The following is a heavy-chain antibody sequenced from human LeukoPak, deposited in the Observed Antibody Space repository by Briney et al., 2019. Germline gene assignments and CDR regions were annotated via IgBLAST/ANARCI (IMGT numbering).Heavy chain of an antibody. V-gene: IGHV3-21*01. CDR1: GFTFSTYG. J-gene: IGHJ4*01. Sequence: NSGGSLRLSCAASGFTFSTYGMNWVRQAPGKGLEWVSSISISSDYIYYADSVKGRFTISRDNAENSLYLQMSSLRAEDTAVYYCAGNSGRLTSPFFDYWGLGTLVTVSS. CDR3: AGNSGRLTSPFFDY. CDR2: ISISSDYI. D-gene: IGHD1-26*01.